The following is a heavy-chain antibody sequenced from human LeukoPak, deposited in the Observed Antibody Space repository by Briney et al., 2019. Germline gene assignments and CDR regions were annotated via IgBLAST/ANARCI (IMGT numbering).Heavy chain of an antibody. CDR1: GFTFSSYW. J-gene: IGHJ4*02. CDR2: INSDGSTT. D-gene: IGHD1-26*01. CDR3: ARARDTSETYPGLCDY. V-gene: IGHV3-74*01. Sequence: PGRSLRLSCAASGFTFSSYWMHWVRQAPGKGLVWVSRINSDGSTTRYVDSVKGRFTTSRDNAKNTLYLQMNSLRAEDTAVYYCARARDTSETYPGLCDYWGQGTLVTVSS.